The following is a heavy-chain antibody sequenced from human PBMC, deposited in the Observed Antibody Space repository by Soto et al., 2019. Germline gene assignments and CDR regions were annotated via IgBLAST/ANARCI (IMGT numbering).Heavy chain of an antibody. Sequence: PVGSLGFSCVVSGFTFSSYGMHWVRQAAGKGLEWVAVISYDGSNKYYADSVKGRFTISRDNSKNTLYLQMNSLRVEDTAVYYCAKEDVGSRSAFDYWGQGTLVTVSS. J-gene: IGHJ4*02. D-gene: IGHD3-10*01. CDR2: ISYDGSNK. CDR3: AKEDVGSRSAFDY. V-gene: IGHV3-30*18. CDR1: GFTFSSYG.